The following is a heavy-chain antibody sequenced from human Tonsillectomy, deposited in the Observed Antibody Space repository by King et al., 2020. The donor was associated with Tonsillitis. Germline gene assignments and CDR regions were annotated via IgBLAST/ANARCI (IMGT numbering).Heavy chain of an antibody. CDR1: GFSFSTSGVG. J-gene: IGHJ4*02. CDR3: VHRLWWNFDY. D-gene: IGHD2-8*02. Sequence: TLKESGPTLVKPTQTLTLTCTFSGFSFSTSGVGVGWIRQPPGKALEWLAVIYWNDDKRYSPSLKSRLTITKDTSKKQVVLTMTNMHPVDTATYYCVHRLWWNFDYWGQGTLVTVSS. V-gene: IGHV2-5*01. CDR2: IYWNDDK.